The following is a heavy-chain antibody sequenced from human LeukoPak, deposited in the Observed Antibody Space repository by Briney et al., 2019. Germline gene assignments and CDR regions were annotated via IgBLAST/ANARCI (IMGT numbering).Heavy chain of an antibody. CDR2: IYTSGST. D-gene: IGHD6-6*01. CDR1: GGSISSSSYY. V-gene: IGHV4-61*02. CDR3: ARVRYSSSSNWFDP. J-gene: IGHJ5*02. Sequence: PSETLSLTCTVSGGSISSSSYYWSWIRQPAGKGLEWIGRIYTSGSTNYNPSLKSRVTMSVDTSKNQFSLKLSSVTAADTAVYYCARVRYSSSSNWFDPWGQGTLVTVSS.